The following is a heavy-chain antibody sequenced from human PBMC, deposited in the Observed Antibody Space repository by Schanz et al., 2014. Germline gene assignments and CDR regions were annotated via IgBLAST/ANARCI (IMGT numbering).Heavy chain of an antibody. CDR1: GFSFTTYA. CDR3: ARAGYDADNWFDS. CDR2: ISSGGGST. J-gene: IGHJ5*01. V-gene: IGHV3-23*01. Sequence: EVHLLDSGGGLVQPGGSLRLSCASSGFSFTTYAMSWVRQAPGKGLEWVSSISSGGGSTYYADSVKGRFTISRDNSKNTLYLQMNSLRAEDTAVYYCARAGYDADNWFDSWGQGTLVTASS. D-gene: IGHD2-2*01.